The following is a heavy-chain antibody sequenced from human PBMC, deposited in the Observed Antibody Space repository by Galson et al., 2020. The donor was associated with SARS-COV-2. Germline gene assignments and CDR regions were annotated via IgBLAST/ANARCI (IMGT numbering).Heavy chain of an antibody. CDR2: IYYSGST. V-gene: IGHV4-59*01. CDR3: ARASDLGCSSTSCYTADAFDI. D-gene: IGHD2-2*02. J-gene: IGHJ3*02. Sequence: SETLSLTCTVSGGSISSYYWSWIRQPPGKGLEWIGYIYYSGSTNYNPSLKSRVTISVDTSKNQFSLKLSSVTAADTAVYYCARASDLGCSSTSCYTADAFDIWGQGTMVTVSS. CDR1: GGSISSYY.